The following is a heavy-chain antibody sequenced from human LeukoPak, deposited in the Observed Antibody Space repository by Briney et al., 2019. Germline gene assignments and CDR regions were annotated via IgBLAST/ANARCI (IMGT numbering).Heavy chain of an antibody. D-gene: IGHD3-9*01. V-gene: IGHV1-3*03. CDR1: GYTFTSYA. CDR2: INAGNGNA. Sequence: GASVKVSCKASGYTFTSYAMNWVRQAPGQRLEWMGWINAGNGNAKYSQGFQGRVTITRDTSASTTYMELSSLRSEDMAVYYCARSSLGAHILTGFYNIQHFDYWGQGTLVTVSS. CDR3: ARSSLGAHILTGFYNIQHFDY. J-gene: IGHJ4*02.